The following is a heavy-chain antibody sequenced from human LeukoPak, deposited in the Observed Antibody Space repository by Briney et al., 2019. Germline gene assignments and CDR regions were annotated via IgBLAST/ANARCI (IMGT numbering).Heavy chain of an antibody. CDR2: ISWNSGSI. V-gene: IGHV3-9*01. CDR1: GFTFDDYA. J-gene: IGHJ6*02. Sequence: PGGSLRLSCAASGFTFDDYAMHWVRHAPGKGLEWVSGISWNSGSIGYADSVKGRFTISRDNAKNSLYLQMNSLRAEDTALYYCATLGPVLRFLEWSPKRYYYYGMDVWGQGTTVTVSS. D-gene: IGHD3-3*01. CDR3: ATLGPVLRFLEWSPKRYYYYGMDV.